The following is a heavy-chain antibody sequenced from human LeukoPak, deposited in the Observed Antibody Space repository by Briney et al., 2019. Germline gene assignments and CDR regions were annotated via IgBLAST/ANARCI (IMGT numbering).Heavy chain of an antibody. CDR1: GGSISSSSYY. CDR2: IYYSGST. CDR3: ARALYYYYYMDV. Sequence: ASETLSLTCTVSGGSISSSSYYWGWIRQPPGKGLEWIGSIYYSGSTYYNPSLKSRVTISVDTSKNQFSLKLSSVTAADTAVYYCARALYYYYYMDVWGKGTTVTVSS. J-gene: IGHJ6*03. V-gene: IGHV4-39*07.